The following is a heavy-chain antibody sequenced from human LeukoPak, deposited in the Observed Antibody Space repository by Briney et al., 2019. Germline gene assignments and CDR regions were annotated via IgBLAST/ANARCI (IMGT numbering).Heavy chain of an antibody. V-gene: IGHV4-34*01. CDR1: GGSFSVYY. CDR2: INHSGST. CDR3: ARAWLDVVVPAATLYFDY. D-gene: IGHD2-2*01. J-gene: IGHJ4*02. Sequence: PSETLSLTCAVYGGSFSVYYWSWIRQPPGKGLEWIGEINHSGSTNYNPSLKSRVTISVDTSKNQFSLKLSSVNAADTAVYYCARAWLDVVVPAATLYFDYWGQGTLVTVSS.